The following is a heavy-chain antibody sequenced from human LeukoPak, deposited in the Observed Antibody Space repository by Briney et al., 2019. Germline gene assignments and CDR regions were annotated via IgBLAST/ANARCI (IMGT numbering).Heavy chain of an antibody. D-gene: IGHD3-10*01. V-gene: IGHV4-39*01. CDR2: IYYSGST. CDR1: GGSISSSSYH. Sequence: SETLSLTCTVSGGSISSSSYHWGWIRQPPGKGLEWIGSIYYSGSTYYNPSLKSRVTISVDTSKNQFSLKLSSVTAADTAVYYCARLSVVQYYYGSGSYPGDWYFDLWGRGTLVTVSS. J-gene: IGHJ2*01. CDR3: ARLSVVQYYYGSGSYPGDWYFDL.